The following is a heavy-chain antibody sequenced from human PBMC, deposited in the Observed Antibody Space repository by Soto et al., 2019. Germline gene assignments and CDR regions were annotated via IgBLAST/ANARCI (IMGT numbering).Heavy chain of an antibody. Sequence: SETLSLTCTVSGGSVSSGSYYWSWIRQPPGKGLEWIGYIYYSGSTNYNPSLKSRVTISVDTSKNQFSLKLSSVTAADTAVYYCARAGLEYSSFRPIKFDPWGQGTLVTVSS. J-gene: IGHJ5*02. D-gene: IGHD6-6*01. CDR1: GGSVSSGSYY. CDR2: IYYSGST. CDR3: ARAGLEYSSFRPIKFDP. V-gene: IGHV4-61*01.